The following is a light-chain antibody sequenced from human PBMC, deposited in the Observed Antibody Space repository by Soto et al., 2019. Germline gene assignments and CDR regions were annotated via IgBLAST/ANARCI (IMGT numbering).Light chain of an antibody. V-gene: IGKV3-20*01. Sequence: EIVLTQSPGTLSLSPGERTTLSCRASQSVSSSYLDCYQQKPGQAPRLLIYGASSRATGIPDRFSGSGSGTDFALTISRLDPEDLAVYYCQEYGSSPWTFGQGTKVEIK. CDR3: QEYGSSPWT. CDR2: GAS. J-gene: IGKJ1*01. CDR1: QSVSSSY.